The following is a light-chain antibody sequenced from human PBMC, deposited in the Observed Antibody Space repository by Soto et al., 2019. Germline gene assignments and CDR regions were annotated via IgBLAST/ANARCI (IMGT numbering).Light chain of an antibody. J-gene: IGKJ5*01. CDR1: HTISSSY. V-gene: IGKV3-20*01. Sequence: EIVLTQSPGTLSLSPGERATLSCRASHTISSSYLAWYQQKPGQAPRLLMYGISRRATGIPDRFSGSGSGTDFTLTITRLEPEDFAVYYCQQHETLITFGQGTRLEIK. CDR2: GIS. CDR3: QQHETLIT.